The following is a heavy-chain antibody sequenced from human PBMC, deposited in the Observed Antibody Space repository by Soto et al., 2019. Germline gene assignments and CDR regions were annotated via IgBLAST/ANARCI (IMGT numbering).Heavy chain of an antibody. Sequence: PSETLSLTCTVSGGSISSSSYYWGWIRQPPGKGLEWIGSIYYSGSTYYNPSLKSRVTISVDTSKNQFSLKLSPVTAADTAVYYCARRGYYYGMDVWGQGTTVTVS. CDR1: GGSISSSSYY. V-gene: IGHV4-39*01. J-gene: IGHJ6*02. CDR3: ARRGYYYGMDV. CDR2: IYYSGST.